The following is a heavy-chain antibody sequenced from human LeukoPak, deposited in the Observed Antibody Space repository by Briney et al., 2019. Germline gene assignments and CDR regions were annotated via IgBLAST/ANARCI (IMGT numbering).Heavy chain of an antibody. CDR1: GFTFSTYG. D-gene: IGHD4-17*01. J-gene: IGHJ4*02. CDR3: VKDPYGDYLRYFDY. Sequence: GGSLRLSCAASGFTFSTYGMLWVRQAPGKGLEWVSLIRYDGGNQYYADSVKGRFTISRDNSKNTLYLQMNSLSAEDTAVYYCVKDPYGDYLRYFDYWGQGTLVTVSS. CDR2: IRYDGGNQ. V-gene: IGHV3-30*02.